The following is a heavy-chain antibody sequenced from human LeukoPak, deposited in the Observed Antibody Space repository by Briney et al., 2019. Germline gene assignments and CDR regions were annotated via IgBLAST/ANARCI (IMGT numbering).Heavy chain of an antibody. J-gene: IGHJ4*02. CDR2: ISTSGST. CDR1: GASISSGNYY. V-gene: IGHV4-61*02. D-gene: IGHD3-10*01. CDR3: ARDYTYGSGSYGYFDY. Sequence: SQTLSLTCTVSGASISSGNYYWTWIRQPAGKGLEWIGRISTSGSTNYNPSLKSRVTISADTSKNQFSLKLSSVTAADTAVYYCARDYTYGSGSYGYFDYWGQGTLVTVSS.